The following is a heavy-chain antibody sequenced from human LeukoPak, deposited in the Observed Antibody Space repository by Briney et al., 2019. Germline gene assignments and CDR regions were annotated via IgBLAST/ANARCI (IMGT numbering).Heavy chain of an antibody. Sequence: GGSLRLSCAASGFTFSSYDMHWVRQAPGKGLEYVSSISSNGGSTYYANYVKGRFTISRDNPKSTRYLQMGRLRAEDMAVYYCARVEYYYYYYMDVWGKGTTVTVSS. CDR2: ISSNGGST. D-gene: IGHD3-3*01. V-gene: IGHV3-64*01. CDR3: ARVEYYYYYYMDV. J-gene: IGHJ6*03. CDR1: GFTFSSYD.